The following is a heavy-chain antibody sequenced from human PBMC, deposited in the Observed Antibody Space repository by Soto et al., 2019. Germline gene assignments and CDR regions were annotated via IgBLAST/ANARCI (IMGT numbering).Heavy chain of an antibody. D-gene: IGHD3-3*02. Sequence: SETLSLTCAVYGGSFSGHSWTWIRQSPGKGLEWIGDINHSGGTNYNSSLKSRVMISVDTSKKQFSLILSSVTAADTAVYYCARDRQFYHFWSGYENEGPDGLDVWGQGTTVTVSS. CDR3: ARDRQFYHFWSGYENEGPDGLDV. V-gene: IGHV4-34*01. CDR1: GGSFSGHS. J-gene: IGHJ6*02. CDR2: INHSGGT.